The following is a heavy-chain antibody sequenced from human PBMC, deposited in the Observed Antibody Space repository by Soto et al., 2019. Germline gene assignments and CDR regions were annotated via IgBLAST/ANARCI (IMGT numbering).Heavy chain of an antibody. D-gene: IGHD1-1*01. CDR2: INPNSGGT. CDR3: ARDKRYASYYHYGMDV. J-gene: IGHJ6*02. CDR1: GYTFTGYY. Sequence: ASVKVSCKASGYTFTGYYMHWVRQAPGHGLEWMGWINPNSGGTNYAQKFQGWVTMTRDTSISTAYMELSRLRSDDTAVYYCARDKRYASYYHYGMDVWGQGTTVTVSS. V-gene: IGHV1-2*04.